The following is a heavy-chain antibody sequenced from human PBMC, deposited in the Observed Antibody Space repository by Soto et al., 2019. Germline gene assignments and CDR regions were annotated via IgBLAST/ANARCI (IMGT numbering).Heavy chain of an antibody. CDR3: ARDWVILTGYYYYYYYGMDV. V-gene: IGHV4-34*01. D-gene: IGHD3-9*01. J-gene: IGHJ6*02. Sequence: PSETLSLTCAVYGGSFSGYYWSWIRQPPGKGLEWIGEINHSGSTNYNPSLKSRVTISVDTSKNQFSLKLSSVTAADTAVYYCARDWVILTGYYYYYYYGMDVWGQGTTGTVSS. CDR1: GGSFSGYY. CDR2: INHSGST.